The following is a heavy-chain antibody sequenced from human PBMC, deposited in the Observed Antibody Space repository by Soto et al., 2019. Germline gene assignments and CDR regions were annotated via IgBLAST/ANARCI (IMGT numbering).Heavy chain of an antibody. J-gene: IGHJ4*02. D-gene: IGHD2-15*01. Sequence: WETLSLTCAVYGGSFSGYYWSWIRQPPGKGLEWIGEINHSGSTNYNPSLKSRVTISVDTSKNQFSLKLSSVTAADTAVYYCARGLRSGGDFDYWGQGTLVTVSS. V-gene: IGHV4-34*01. CDR2: INHSGST. CDR1: GGSFSGYY. CDR3: ARGLRSGGDFDY.